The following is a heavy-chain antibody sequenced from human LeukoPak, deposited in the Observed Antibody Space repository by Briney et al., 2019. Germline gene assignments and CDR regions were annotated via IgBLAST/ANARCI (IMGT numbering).Heavy chain of an antibody. V-gene: IGHV3-9*02. Sequence: GRSLRPSCAASGFTSDDYAMHWVRQAPGEGLEWVSGFSWNRGRIGYADSVKGRFTISRDNAKNSLYLQMNSLRAEDTALYYCAKVMYRDVYNNPLFDYWGQGTLVTVSS. CDR2: FSWNRGRI. D-gene: IGHD5-24*01. CDR1: GFTSDDYA. CDR3: AKVMYRDVYNNPLFDY. J-gene: IGHJ4*02.